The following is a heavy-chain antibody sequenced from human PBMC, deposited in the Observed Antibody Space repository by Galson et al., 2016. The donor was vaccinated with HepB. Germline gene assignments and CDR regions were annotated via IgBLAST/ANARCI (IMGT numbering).Heavy chain of an antibody. Sequence: SLRLSCAASGFTFSSYWMTWVRQAPGKGPEWMAHINEDGSKKYYVESVKGRFTISRDNAKNSLYLQMDSLRAEDTAVYSCVTERRTSSWYFWGQGTLVTASS. CDR3: VTERRTSSWYF. V-gene: IGHV3-7*01. D-gene: IGHD6-13*01. J-gene: IGHJ1*01. CDR1: GFTFSSYW. CDR2: INEDGSKK.